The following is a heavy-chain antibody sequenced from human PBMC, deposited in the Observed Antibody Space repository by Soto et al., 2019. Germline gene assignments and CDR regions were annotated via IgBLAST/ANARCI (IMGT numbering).Heavy chain of an antibody. CDR1: GFTFSSYG. D-gene: IGHD3-10*01. Sequence: GGSLRLSCAASGFTFSSYGMHWVRQAPGKGLEWVAVIWYDGSNKYYADSVKGRFTISRDNSKNTLYLQMNSLRAEDTAVYYCASDQYYGSGSYWPLVYYWGQGTLVTVSS. CDR2: IWYDGSNK. V-gene: IGHV3-33*01. J-gene: IGHJ4*02. CDR3: ASDQYYGSGSYWPLVYY.